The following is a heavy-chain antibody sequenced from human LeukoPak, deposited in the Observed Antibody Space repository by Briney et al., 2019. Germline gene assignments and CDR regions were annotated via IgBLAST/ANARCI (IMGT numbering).Heavy chain of an antibody. CDR3: ASTFYGDSPPY. V-gene: IGHV3-64*01. J-gene: IGHJ4*02. D-gene: IGHD4-17*01. CDR1: GFTFSGYP. CDR2: ISANGGST. Sequence: GGSLRLSCAASGFTFSGYPMHWVRQAPGKGLEYLSGISANGGSTYYANSVKGRFTISRDNSKNTLYLQMNSLRAEDTAVYYCASTFYGDSPPYWGQGTLVTVSS.